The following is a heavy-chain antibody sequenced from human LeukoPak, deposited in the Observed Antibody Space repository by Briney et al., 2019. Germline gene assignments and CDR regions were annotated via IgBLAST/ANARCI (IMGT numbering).Heavy chain of an antibody. J-gene: IGHJ4*02. CDR3: ARGLSPRINMVRGVRPPFRGVFDY. V-gene: IGHV4-34*01. D-gene: IGHD3-10*01. CDR2: IKHSGTT. CDR1: GGSFSGYY. Sequence: SETLSLTCAVYGGSFSGYYWSWVRQPPGKGLEWIGEIKHSGTTNYNPSLKSRVTISVDTSKNQFSLKLSSVTAADTAVYYCARGLSPRINMVRGVRPPFRGVFDYWGQGTLGTVSS.